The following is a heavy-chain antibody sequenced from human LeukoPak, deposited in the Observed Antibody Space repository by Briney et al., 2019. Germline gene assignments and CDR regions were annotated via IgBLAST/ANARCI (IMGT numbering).Heavy chain of an antibody. CDR2: ISAYNGNT. Sequence: ASVKVSRKASGYTFTSYGISWVRQAPGQGLEWMGWISAYNGNTNYAQKLQGRVTMTTDTSTTTAYMELRSLRSDDTAVYYCARADYCSSTSCYNSYMDVWGKGTTVTVSS. CDR3: ARADYCSSTSCYNSYMDV. D-gene: IGHD2-2*02. CDR1: GYTFTSYG. J-gene: IGHJ6*03. V-gene: IGHV1-18*01.